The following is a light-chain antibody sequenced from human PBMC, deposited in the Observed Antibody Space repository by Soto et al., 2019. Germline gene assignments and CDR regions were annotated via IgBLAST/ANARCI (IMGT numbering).Light chain of an antibody. Sequence: EIVLTQSPATLSLSPGERATLSCRASQSVSSYLAWYQQKPGQAPRLLIYGASTRATGIPARFSGSGYGTEFTLTISSLKSEDVAVYYCQQYNNWPGTFGQVTKVDIK. V-gene: IGKV3-15*01. CDR2: GAS. J-gene: IGKJ1*01. CDR1: QSVSSY. CDR3: QQYNNWPGT.